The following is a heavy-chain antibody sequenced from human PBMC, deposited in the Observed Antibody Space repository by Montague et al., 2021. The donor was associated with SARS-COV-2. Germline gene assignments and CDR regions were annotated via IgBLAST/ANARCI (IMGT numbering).Heavy chain of an antibody. D-gene: IGHD5-24*01. CDR3: ARRGYSYYYYGMDV. J-gene: IGHJ6*02. CDR1: GPSFSGYY. CDR2: INQSGST. Sequence: SDTLSLTCAVYGPSFSGYYWSWIRQPPGKGLEWIGEINQSGSTNYNPSLKSRVTISVDTSKNQFSLKLSSVTAADTAVYYCARRGYSYYYYGMDVWGQGTTVTASS. V-gene: IGHV4-34*01.